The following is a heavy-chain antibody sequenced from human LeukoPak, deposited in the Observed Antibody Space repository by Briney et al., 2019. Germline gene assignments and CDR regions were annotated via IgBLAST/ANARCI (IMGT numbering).Heavy chain of an antibody. CDR3: AKDLYDSSGYYYGGALDY. D-gene: IGHD3-22*01. CDR2: ISGSGGST. Sequence: GGSLRLSCAASGFTFSSYAMSWVRQAPGKGLEWVSAISGSGGSTYYADSVKGRFTISRDNSKNTLYLQMSSLRAEDTAVYYCAKDLYDSSGYYYGGALDYWGQGTLVTVSS. J-gene: IGHJ4*02. CDR1: GFTFSSYA. V-gene: IGHV3-23*01.